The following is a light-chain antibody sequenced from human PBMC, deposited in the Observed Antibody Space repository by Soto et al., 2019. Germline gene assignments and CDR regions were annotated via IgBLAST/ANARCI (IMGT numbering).Light chain of an antibody. CDR2: EAS. CDR1: QTVNTA. V-gene: IGKV3-11*01. J-gene: IGKJ4*01. CDR3: QQRGGWPLT. Sequence: EIVLTQSPATLSLSPGERTTLSCRASQTVNTALAWYQQKPGQAPRLLIYEASIRATGIPVRFGGSGSGTGFSLTISSLEPVDVGVYYCQQRGGWPLTFGAGTRLEIK.